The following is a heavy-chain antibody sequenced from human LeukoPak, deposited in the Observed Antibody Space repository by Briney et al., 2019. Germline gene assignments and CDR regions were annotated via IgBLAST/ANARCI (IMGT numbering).Heavy chain of an antibody. CDR2: ISGSGGST. CDR3: APRPETTIVTFDY. J-gene: IGHJ4*02. D-gene: IGHD5-18*01. CDR1: GFTFSSYA. V-gene: IGHV3-23*01. Sequence: GGSLRLSCAASGFTFSSYAMGWVRQAPGKGLEWVSAISGSGGSTYYADSVKGRFTISRDNSKNTLYLQMNSLRAEDTALYYCAPRPETTIVTFDYWGQGTLVTVSS.